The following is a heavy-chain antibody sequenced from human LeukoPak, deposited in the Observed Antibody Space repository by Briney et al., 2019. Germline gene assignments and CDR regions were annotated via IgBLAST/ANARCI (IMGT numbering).Heavy chain of an antibody. Sequence: GASVKVSFKASGGTFSSYAISWVRQAPGQGLEWMGGIIPIFGTANYAQKFQGRVTITADESTSTAYMELRSLRSDDTAVYYCARDRGSYPKGWFDPWGQGTLVTVSS. CDR2: IIPIFGTA. J-gene: IGHJ5*02. CDR3: ARDRGSYPKGWFDP. CDR1: GGTFSSYA. V-gene: IGHV1-69*13. D-gene: IGHD1-26*01.